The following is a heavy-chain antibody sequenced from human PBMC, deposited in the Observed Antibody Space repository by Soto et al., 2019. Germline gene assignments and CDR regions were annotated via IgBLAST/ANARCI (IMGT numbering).Heavy chain of an antibody. V-gene: IGHV3-30*18. CDR1: GFTFSSYG. J-gene: IGHJ3*02. CDR3: AKGWITGLDDAFDI. Sequence: GGSLRLSCAASGFTFSSYGMHWVRQAPGKGLEWVAVISYDGSNKYYADSVKGRFTISRDNSKNTLYLQMNSLRAEDTAVYYCAKGWITGLDDAFDIXGQGTMVTVSS. CDR2: ISYDGSNK. D-gene: IGHD2-2*03.